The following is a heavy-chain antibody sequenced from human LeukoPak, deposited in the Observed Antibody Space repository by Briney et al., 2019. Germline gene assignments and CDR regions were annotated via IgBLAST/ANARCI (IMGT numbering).Heavy chain of an antibody. CDR2: IYYSGST. Sequence: SETLSLTCTVSGGSISTYYWSWIRQPPGMGLEWIGYIYYSGSTNYNPSLKSRVTISVDTSKNQFSLKLSSVTAADTAVYYCARHLGYYGSGSYTLDYWGQGTLVTVSS. CDR3: ARHLGYYGSGSYTLDY. D-gene: IGHD3-10*01. J-gene: IGHJ4*02. V-gene: IGHV4-59*08. CDR1: GGSISTYY.